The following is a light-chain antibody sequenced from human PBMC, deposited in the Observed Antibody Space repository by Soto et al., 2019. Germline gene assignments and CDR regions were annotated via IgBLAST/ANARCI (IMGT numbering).Light chain of an antibody. CDR2: DVS. Sequence: EIVMTQSPATLSVSPGERATLSCRASQSVSSNLAWYQQKGGQAPRLLIYDVSIRASGVPARFSGTGSETDFTLTISGLQSEDSAVYFCQQYNNWPYSFGQGTRLETK. J-gene: IGKJ5*01. CDR3: QQYNNWPYS. V-gene: IGKV3-15*01. CDR1: QSVSSN.